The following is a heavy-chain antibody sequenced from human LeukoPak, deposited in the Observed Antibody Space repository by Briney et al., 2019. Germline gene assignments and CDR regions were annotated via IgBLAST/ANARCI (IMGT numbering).Heavy chain of an antibody. Sequence: PSETLSLTCTVSGGSISSTSYYWGWIRQPPGKGLEWIGSIYYSGNTYYNASLKSQVSISIDTSKNQFSLRLTSVTAADTAVYYCARQTGSGLFILPGGQGTLVTVSS. CDR2: IYYSGNT. CDR1: GGSISSTSYY. V-gene: IGHV4-39*01. CDR3: ARQTGSGLFILP. J-gene: IGHJ4*02. D-gene: IGHD3/OR15-3a*01.